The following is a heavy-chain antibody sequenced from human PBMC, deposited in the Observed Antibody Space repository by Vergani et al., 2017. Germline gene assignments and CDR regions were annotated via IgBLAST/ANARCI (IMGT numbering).Heavy chain of an antibody. CDR2: IYHSGRT. V-gene: IGHV4-4*02. J-gene: IGHJ5*02. D-gene: IGHD2-15*01. CDR1: GGSISSSNW. CDR3: ARDPGNCSGGSCYWGGWFDP. Sequence: QVQLQESGPGLVKPSGTLSLTCAVSGGSISSSNWWSWVRQPPGKGLEWIGEIYHSGRTNYNPSLKSRVTISVDTSKNQFSLKLSSVTAADTAVYYCARDPGNCSGGSCYWGGWFDPWGQGTLVTVSS.